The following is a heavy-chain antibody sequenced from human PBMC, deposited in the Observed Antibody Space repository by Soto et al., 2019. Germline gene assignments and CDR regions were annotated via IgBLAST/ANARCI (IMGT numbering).Heavy chain of an antibody. J-gene: IGHJ6*02. D-gene: IGHD4-17*01. CDR3: ARRQGTTPHNYYSMDV. CDR2: IYPGDSDT. V-gene: IGHV5-51*01. Sequence: GESLKISGKGSGYSFSSYWIAWVRQMPGKGLESMGIIYPGDSDTRYSPSFQGQVTISADKSISTAYLQWGSLKASDTAMYYCARRQGTTPHNYYSMDVWGQGTTVTVSS. CDR1: GYSFSSYW.